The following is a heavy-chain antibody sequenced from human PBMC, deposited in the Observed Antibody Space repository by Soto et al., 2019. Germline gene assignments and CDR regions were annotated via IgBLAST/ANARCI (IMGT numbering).Heavy chain of an antibody. Sequence: EVQLLESGGGLVQPGGSLRLSCAASGFTFSIYPMSWVRQTPEKGLEWVSTIGTTGGDTYYADSVRGRSTISRDDSKNTLYLQMRSLRAEESAVYYCAKSRVDSGRGYFDLWGRGTLVTVSS. CDR3: AKSRVDSGRGYFDL. CDR2: IGTTGGDT. V-gene: IGHV3-23*01. D-gene: IGHD6-25*01. CDR1: GFTFSIYP. J-gene: IGHJ2*01.